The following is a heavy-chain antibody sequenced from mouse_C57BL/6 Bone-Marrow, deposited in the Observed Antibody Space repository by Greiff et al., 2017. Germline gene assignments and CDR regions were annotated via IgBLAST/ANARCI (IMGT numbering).Heavy chain of an antibody. CDR1: GFTFSDYG. D-gene: IGHD2-3*01. V-gene: IGHV5-17*01. Sequence: EVQVVESGGGLVKPGGSLKLSCAASGFTFSDYGMHWVRQAPEKGLEWVAYISSGSSTIYYADTVKGRFTISRDNAKNTLFLQMTSLRSEDTAMYYCARSVYDGYYAWYFDVWGTGTTVTVSS. J-gene: IGHJ1*03. CDR2: ISSGSSTI. CDR3: ARSVYDGYYAWYFDV.